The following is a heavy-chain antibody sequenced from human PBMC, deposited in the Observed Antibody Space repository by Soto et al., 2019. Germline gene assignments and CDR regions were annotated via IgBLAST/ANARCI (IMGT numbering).Heavy chain of an antibody. CDR3: ARGGSYYGP. CDR2: IYYSGST. D-gene: IGHD1-26*01. J-gene: IGHJ5*02. V-gene: IGHV4-39*07. Sequence: SETLSLTCTVSGGSISSSSYYWGWIRQPPGKGLEWIGSIYYSGSTYYNPSLKSRVTISVDTSKNQFSLKLSSVTAADTAVYYCARGGSYYGPWGQGTLVTVSS. CDR1: GGSISSSSYY.